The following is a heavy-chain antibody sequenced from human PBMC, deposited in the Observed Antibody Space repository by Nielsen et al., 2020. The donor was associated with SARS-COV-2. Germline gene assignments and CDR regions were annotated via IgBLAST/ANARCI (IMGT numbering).Heavy chain of an antibody. J-gene: IGHJ3*02. V-gene: IGHV3-30*18. CDR2: ISYDGSNK. CDR3: AKVRDDDAFDI. D-gene: IGHD5-24*01. CDR1: GFTFSSYG. Sequence: GESLKISCAASGFTFSSYGMHWVRQAPGKGLEWVAVISYDGSNKYYADSVKGRFTISRDNSKNTLYLQMNSLRAEDTAVYYCAKVRDDDAFDIWGQGTMVTVSS.